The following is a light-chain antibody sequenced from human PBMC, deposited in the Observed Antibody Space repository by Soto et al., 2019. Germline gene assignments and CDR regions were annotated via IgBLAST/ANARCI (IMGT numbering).Light chain of an antibody. J-gene: IGKJ2*02. CDR1: QSISNY. CDR2: AET. Sequence: DIQMTQSPSSLSASVGDRVTITCRASQSISNYLNWYQQKPGKAPKLLIYAETSLQSTAPSRFSGSGSETDFILTVSSLQPEDFATDYCQQSYSSPARTFGQGTKLEIK. V-gene: IGKV1-39*01. CDR3: QQSYSSPART.